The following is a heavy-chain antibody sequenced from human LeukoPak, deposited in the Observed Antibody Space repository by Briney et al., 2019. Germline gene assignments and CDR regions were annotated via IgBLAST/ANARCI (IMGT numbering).Heavy chain of an antibody. Sequence: PSETLSLTCTVSGGSISSSSYYWGWIRQPPGKGPEWIGSIYYSGSTYYNPSLKSRVTISVDTSKNQFSLKLSSVTAADTAVYYCADLGASGYDPFTYWGQGTLVTVSS. V-gene: IGHV4-39*01. CDR3: ADLGASGYDPFTY. D-gene: IGHD5-12*01. CDR1: GGSISSSSYY. J-gene: IGHJ4*02. CDR2: IYYSGST.